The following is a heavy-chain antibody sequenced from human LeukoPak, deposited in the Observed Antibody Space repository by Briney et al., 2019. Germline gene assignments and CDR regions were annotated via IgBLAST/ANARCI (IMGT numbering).Heavy chain of an antibody. Sequence: GALRLSCAASGFTFSRYGMHWVRQAPGKGLGWVAVIWFDGSNKYYADSVKVRFPISRENSKTPLFLQINSLRAEATAMYYCARDRETYGANSPFDYWGRGTLVTVSS. CDR2: IWFDGSNK. V-gene: IGHV3-33*01. J-gene: IGHJ4*02. CDR3: ARDRETYGANSPFDY. D-gene: IGHD4-23*01. CDR1: GFTFSRYG.